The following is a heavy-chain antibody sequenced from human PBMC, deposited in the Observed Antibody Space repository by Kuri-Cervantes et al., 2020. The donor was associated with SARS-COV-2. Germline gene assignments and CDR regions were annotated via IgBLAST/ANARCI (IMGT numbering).Heavy chain of an antibody. CDR1: GGSISSYY. Sequence: SETLSLTCTVSGGSISSYYWSWIRQPAGKGLEWIGRIYTSGSTNYNPSLKSRVTMSVDTSKNQFSLKVSSVTAADTAVYYCARQEGARITIFGVAHPGSRGMDVWGQGTTVTVSS. V-gene: IGHV4-4*07. CDR2: IYTSGST. D-gene: IGHD3-3*01. J-gene: IGHJ6*02. CDR3: ARQEGARITIFGVAHPGSRGMDV.